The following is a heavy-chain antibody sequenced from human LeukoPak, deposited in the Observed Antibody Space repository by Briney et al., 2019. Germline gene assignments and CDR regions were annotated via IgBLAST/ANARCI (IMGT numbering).Heavy chain of an antibody. Sequence: ASVKVSCKTSGGTFSSHVISWVRQAPGQGLECMGVIIPIFGTANYAQKFQGRVTITADKFTNKVYMELSSLRSDDTAIYFCARVNGYCSSISCFLDYWGQGTLVTVSS. V-gene: IGHV1-69*06. J-gene: IGHJ4*02. D-gene: IGHD2-2*01. CDR3: ARVNGYCSSISCFLDY. CDR2: IIPIFGTA. CDR1: GGTFSSHV.